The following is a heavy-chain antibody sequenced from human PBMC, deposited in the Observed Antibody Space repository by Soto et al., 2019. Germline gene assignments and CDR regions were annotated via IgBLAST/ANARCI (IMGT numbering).Heavy chain of an antibody. D-gene: IGHD3-3*01. CDR1: GASVTSGDYY. J-gene: IGHJ4*02. Sequence: QAQLQESGPGLVRPSQTLSLSCSVSGASVTSGDYYWNWIRQTPGQGMEWLGYMHDSGTTSYNPSLKSRVTISRDTAKNQSSLKLTSVSAADTAVYFCARGGLYDLWSGLFDWGQGIRVTVSS. CDR2: MHDSGTT. V-gene: IGHV4-30-4*01. CDR3: ARGGLYDLWSGLFD.